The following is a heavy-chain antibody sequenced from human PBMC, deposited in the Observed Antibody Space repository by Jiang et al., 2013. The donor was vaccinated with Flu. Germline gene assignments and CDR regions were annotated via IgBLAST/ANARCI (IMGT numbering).Heavy chain of an antibody. V-gene: IGHV3-30*07. CDR3: AREGGTMIVATYAFDI. J-gene: IGHJ3*02. D-gene: IGHD3-22*01. Sequence: GVVQPGRSLRLSCAASGFTFSSYAMHWVRQAPGKGLEWVAVISYDGSNKYYADSVKGRFTISRDNSKNTLYLQMNSLRAEDTAVYYCAREGGTMIVATYAFDIWGQGTMVTVSS. CDR2: ISYDGSNK. CDR1: GFTFSSYA.